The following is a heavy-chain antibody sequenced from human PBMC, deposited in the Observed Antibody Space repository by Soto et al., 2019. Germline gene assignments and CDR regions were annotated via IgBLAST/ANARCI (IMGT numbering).Heavy chain of an antibody. V-gene: IGHV3-21*01. CDR3: ARDKYYYDSSGSGPSLDY. CDR1: GFTFSSYS. J-gene: IGHJ4*02. Sequence: GGSLRLSCAASGFTFSSYSMNWVRQAPGKGLEWVSSISSSSSYIYYADSVKGRFTISRDNAKNSLYLQMNSLRAEDTAVYYCARDKYYYDSSGSGPSLDYWGQGTLVTVS. D-gene: IGHD3-22*01. CDR2: ISSSSSYI.